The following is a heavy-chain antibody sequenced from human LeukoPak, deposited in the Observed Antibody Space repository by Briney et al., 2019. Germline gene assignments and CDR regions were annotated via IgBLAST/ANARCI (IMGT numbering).Heavy chain of an antibody. CDR1: GFTFNSYA. D-gene: IGHD6-13*01. V-gene: IGHV3-23*01. CDR3: AKDISTGIAAAGAIDY. J-gene: IGHJ4*02. Sequence: PGGSLRLSCTTSGFTFNSYAMSWVRQAPGKGLEWVSHISSSGVDTSYADSVKGRFTISRDNAKNSLYLQMNSLRAEDTALYYCAKDISTGIAAAGAIDYWGQGTLVTVSS. CDR2: ISSSGVDT.